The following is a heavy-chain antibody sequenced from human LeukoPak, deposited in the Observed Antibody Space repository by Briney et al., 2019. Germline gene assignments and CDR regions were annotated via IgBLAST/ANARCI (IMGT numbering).Heavy chain of an antibody. J-gene: IGHJ4*02. Sequence: GGSLRLSCAASGFTFSTYSMNWVRQASGKGLEWVSAISGSGGSTYYADSVKGRFAISRDNSKNTLYLQMNSLRAEDTAVYYCAKAQTAMIVVVITYFEYWGQGTLVTVSS. CDR3: AKAQTAMIVVVITYFEY. CDR1: GFTFSTYS. D-gene: IGHD3-22*01. CDR2: ISGSGGST. V-gene: IGHV3-23*01.